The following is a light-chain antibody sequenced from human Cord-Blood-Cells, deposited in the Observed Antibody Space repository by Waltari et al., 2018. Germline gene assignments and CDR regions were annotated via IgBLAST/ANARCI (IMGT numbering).Light chain of an antibody. V-gene: IGLV2-14*01. CDR3: SSYTSSSTYV. CDR2: EVS. Sequence: QPALTQPASVSGSPGPSITISCTGTSSDVGGYNYVSWYQQHPGKAPKLMIYEVSNRPSGVSNRFSGSKSGNTASLTISGLQAEDEADYYCSSYTSSSTYVFGTGTKVTVL. CDR1: SSDVGGYNY. J-gene: IGLJ1*01.